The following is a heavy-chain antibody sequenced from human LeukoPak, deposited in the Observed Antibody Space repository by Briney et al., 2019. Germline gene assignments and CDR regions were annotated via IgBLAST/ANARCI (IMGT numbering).Heavy chain of an antibody. CDR1: GFAFSSYW. CDR3: SSQPAVLDLDC. J-gene: IGHJ4*02. Sequence: GGSLRLSCAASGFAFSSYWMTWVRQAPGKGLEWVANIKPDGSGKNYVDSVKGRFTISRDNAKNSLYLQMKGLRVEDTAVYYCSSQPAVLDLDCWGQGSLVSVSS. CDR2: IKPDGSGK. D-gene: IGHD6-19*01. V-gene: IGHV3-7*01.